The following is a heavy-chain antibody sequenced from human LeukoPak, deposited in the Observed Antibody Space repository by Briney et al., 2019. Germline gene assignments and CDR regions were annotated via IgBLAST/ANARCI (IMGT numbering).Heavy chain of an antibody. V-gene: IGHV3-23*01. CDR2: IRGSGGST. Sequence: TGGSLRLSCAASGFTFSSYAMSWVRQAPGKGLEWVSAIRGSGGSTYYADSVKGRVTISRDNSKNTLYLQMNSLRAEDTAVYYCAKSIAVAGRAKDDAFDIWGQGTMVNVSS. CDR3: AKSIAVAGRAKDDAFDI. D-gene: IGHD6-19*01. CDR1: GFTFSSYA. J-gene: IGHJ3*02.